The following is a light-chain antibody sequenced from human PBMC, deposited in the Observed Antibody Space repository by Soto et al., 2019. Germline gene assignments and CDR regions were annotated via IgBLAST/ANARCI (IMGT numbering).Light chain of an antibody. Sequence: SVLTQPASVSGSPGQSITISCTGTSSDVGGYNYVSWYQHHPGKAPKLIIYDVTNRSSGVSNPFSGSKSGNTASLTISGLQPEDEADYYCSSYTTSNTRQIVFGTGTKVTVL. J-gene: IGLJ1*01. CDR3: SSYTTSNTRQIV. CDR1: SSDVGGYNY. V-gene: IGLV2-14*03. CDR2: DVT.